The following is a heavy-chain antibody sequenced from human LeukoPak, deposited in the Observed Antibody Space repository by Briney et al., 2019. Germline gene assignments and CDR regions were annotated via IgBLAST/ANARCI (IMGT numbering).Heavy chain of an antibody. CDR1: GFTFSSHA. CDR3: AKDPYGTRYFDY. Sequence: GGPLRLSCAASGFTFSSHALSWVRQAPGKGLEWVSSLSGSGYNTYYADSVKGRFTISRDNSKNTVYLQMNSLRAEDTAVYYCAKDPYGTRYFDYWGQGTLVTVPS. D-gene: IGHD2-2*01. CDR2: LSGSGYNT. J-gene: IGHJ4*02. V-gene: IGHV3-23*01.